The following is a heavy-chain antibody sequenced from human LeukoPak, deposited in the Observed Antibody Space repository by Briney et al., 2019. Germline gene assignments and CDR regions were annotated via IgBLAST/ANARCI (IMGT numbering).Heavy chain of an antibody. D-gene: IGHD3-16*01. CDR1: GGSISSYY. CDR3: ARVRDYVWGSYSPGAAFDI. J-gene: IGHJ3*02. V-gene: IGHV4-59*01. Sequence: PSETLSLTCTVSGGSISSYYWSWIRQPPGKGLEWIGYIYYSGSTNYNPSLKSRVTISVDTSKNQFSLKLSSVTAADTAVYYCARVRDYVWGSYSPGAAFDIWGQGTMVTVSS. CDR2: IYYSGST.